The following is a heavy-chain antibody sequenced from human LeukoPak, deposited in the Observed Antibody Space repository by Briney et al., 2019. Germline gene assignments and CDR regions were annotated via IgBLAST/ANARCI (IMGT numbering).Heavy chain of an antibody. CDR2: LYPGDSDT. CDR3: VRTPYGQNYMDV. CDR1: GYTFTRYW. V-gene: IGHV5-51*01. D-gene: IGHD4-17*01. J-gene: IGHJ6*03. Sequence: GESLKISCKGSGYTFTRYWIGWVRQMPGKGLEWMGILYPGDSDTRYSPSFQGQVTISADESISTAYLRWSSLKASDTAMYYCVRTPYGQNYMDVWGKGTTVTVSS.